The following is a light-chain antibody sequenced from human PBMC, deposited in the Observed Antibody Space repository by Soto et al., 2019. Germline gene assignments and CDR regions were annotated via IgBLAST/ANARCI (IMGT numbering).Light chain of an antibody. CDR1: QSVGSY. J-gene: IGKJ3*01. CDR3: QQLSHWPFT. V-gene: IGKV3-11*01. Sequence: EIVLTQSPATLSLSPGERATLSCRASQSVGSYLAWYQQKPGQAPRLLIYDASKRATGIPARFSGSGSGTDLTLTISSLEPEDFALYYCQQLSHWPFTFGRGTKVDIK. CDR2: DAS.